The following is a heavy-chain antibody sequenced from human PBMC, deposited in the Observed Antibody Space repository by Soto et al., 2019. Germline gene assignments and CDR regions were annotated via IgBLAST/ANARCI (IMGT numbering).Heavy chain of an antibody. J-gene: IGHJ6*02. V-gene: IGHV4-59*01. CDR1: GGSIISYY. CDR3: ARDHIAVAASDYYYYGMDV. Sequence: SETLSLTCTVSGGSIISYYWSWIRQPPGKGLEWIGYIYYSGSTNYNPSLKSRVTISVDTSKNQFSLKLSSVTAADTAVYYCARDHIAVAASDYYYYGMDVWGQGTTVTVS. D-gene: IGHD6-19*01. CDR2: IYYSGST.